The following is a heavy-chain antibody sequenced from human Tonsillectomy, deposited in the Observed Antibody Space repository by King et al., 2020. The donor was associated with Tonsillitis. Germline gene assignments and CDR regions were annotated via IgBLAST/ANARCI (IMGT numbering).Heavy chain of an antibody. D-gene: IGHD3-22*01. CDR3: ARDPYYYVSSGYSGKYYFDY. Sequence: VQLVESGAEVKKPGASVKVSCKASGYTFTSYYMHWVRQAPGQGLEWMGIINPSGGSTSYAQKFQGRVTMTRDTSTSTVYMELSSLRSEDTAVYYCARDPYYYVSSGYSGKYYFDYWGQGTLVTVSS. CDR2: INPSGGST. J-gene: IGHJ4*02. CDR1: GYTFTSYY. V-gene: IGHV1-46*01.